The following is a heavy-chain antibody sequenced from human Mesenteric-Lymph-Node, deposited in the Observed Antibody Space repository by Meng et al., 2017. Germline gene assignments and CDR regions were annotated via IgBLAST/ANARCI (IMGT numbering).Heavy chain of an antibody. CDR3: ARASRQYDNWFDP. Sequence: QLQLQESGPGLGKPSETLSPTCIVSGDSISTSTYYWGWIRQPPGKGLEWIGNIYYSGATYYNPSLKSRVTLSIDTSKNHFSLKVNSVTAADTALYFCARASRQYDNWFDPWGQGTLVTVSS. CDR2: IYYSGAT. CDR1: GDSISTSTYY. J-gene: IGHJ5*02. V-gene: IGHV4-39*07.